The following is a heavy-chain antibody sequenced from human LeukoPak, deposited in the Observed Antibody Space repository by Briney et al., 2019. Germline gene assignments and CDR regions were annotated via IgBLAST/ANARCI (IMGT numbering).Heavy chain of an antibody. CDR3: TTRRRFGWYDFDY. CDR2: IKSKTDGGTT. V-gene: IGHV3-15*01. Sequence: GGSLRLSCAASGFTFSNAWMSWVRPAPGKGLEWVGRIKSKTDGGTTDYAAPVKGRFTISRDDSKNTLYLQMNSLKTEDTAVYYCTTRRRFGWYDFDYWGQGTLVTVSS. D-gene: IGHD6-19*01. J-gene: IGHJ4*02. CDR1: GFTFSNAW.